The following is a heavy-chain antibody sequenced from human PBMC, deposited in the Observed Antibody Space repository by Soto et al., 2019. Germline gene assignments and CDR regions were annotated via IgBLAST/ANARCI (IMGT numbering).Heavy chain of an antibody. CDR3: ARPDRRVPGGGNDAFDI. D-gene: IGHD3-16*01. Sequence: EVQLVESGGGLVQPGGSLRLSCAASGFTFSSYSMNWVRQAPGKGLEWVSYISSSSSTIYYEDSVKGLFTISRDNAKNSPYLQMNSRRAEDLAVYYCARPDRRVPGGGNDAFDIWGQGTMVTVSS. CDR2: ISSSSSTI. J-gene: IGHJ3*02. CDR1: GFTFSSYS. V-gene: IGHV3-48*01.